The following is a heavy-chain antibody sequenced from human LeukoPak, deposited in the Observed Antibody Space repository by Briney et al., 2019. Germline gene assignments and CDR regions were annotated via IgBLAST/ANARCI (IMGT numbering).Heavy chain of an antibody. J-gene: IGHJ4*02. D-gene: IGHD2-15*01. CDR3: AKDNCSGGSCYSYFDY. CDR2: ISWDGGST. CDR1: GFTLDDYA. V-gene: IGHV3-43D*03. Sequence: GGPLRLSCAACGFTLDDYAMHWVRQAPGKGLEWVSLISWDGGSTYYADSVKGRFTISRDNSKNSLYLQMNSLRAEDTALYYCAKDNCSGGSCYSYFDYRGQGTLVTVSS.